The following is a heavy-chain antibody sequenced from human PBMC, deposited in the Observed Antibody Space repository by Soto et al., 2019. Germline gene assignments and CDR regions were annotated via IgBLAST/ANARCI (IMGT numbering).Heavy chain of an antibody. Sequence: EVQLVESGGGLVKPGGSLRLSCAASGFTFTNAWMNWVRQAPGKGLEWVGRIKSKTDGGTTDYAAPVRGRFTISTDDSKNPRYLQMNSLKTEDTAVYYCTTDRYCSGGSCYSEDWGQGTLVTVSS. V-gene: IGHV3-15*07. J-gene: IGHJ4*02. CDR1: GFTFTNAW. CDR3: TTDRYCSGGSCYSED. CDR2: IKSKTDGGTT. D-gene: IGHD2-15*01.